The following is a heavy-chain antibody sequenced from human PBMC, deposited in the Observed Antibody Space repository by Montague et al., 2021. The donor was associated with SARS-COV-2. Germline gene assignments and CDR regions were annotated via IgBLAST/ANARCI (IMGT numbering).Heavy chain of an antibody. D-gene: IGHD1-1*01. CDR2: VHYTGST. CDR1: GDSISSYY. Sequence: SETLSLTCEVSGDSISSYYWSWIRQSPGKGLGWIGYVHYTGSTEYNPSLKTRVTLSLDTPRNHFSPKLRSVTAADTAVYYCARAQNTCFIANCVNYFEVWGLGALVTVSS. J-gene: IGHJ4*02. CDR3: ARAQNTCFIANCVNYFEV. V-gene: IGHV4-59*01.